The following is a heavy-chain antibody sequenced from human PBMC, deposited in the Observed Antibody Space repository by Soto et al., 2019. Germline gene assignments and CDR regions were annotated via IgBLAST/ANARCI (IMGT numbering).Heavy chain of an antibody. D-gene: IGHD3-9*01. V-gene: IGHV4-39*01. Sequence: SETLSLTCTVSGGSISNSSYYWGWIRQPPGKGLEWIGSIYSTGSTYYNPSLQSRGTVSVDTSKNPFSLRLSSVTAADTAVYYCARQDYDILTGYYLPWFDPWGQGTLVTVSS. J-gene: IGHJ5*02. CDR2: IYSTGST. CDR1: GGSISNSSYY. CDR3: ARQDYDILTGYYLPWFDP.